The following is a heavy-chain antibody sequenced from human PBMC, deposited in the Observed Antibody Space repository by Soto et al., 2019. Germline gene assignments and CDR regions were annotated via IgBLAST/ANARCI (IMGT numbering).Heavy chain of an antibody. CDR1: GCSFTSYW. J-gene: IGHJ6*02. CDR2: IYPGDSDT. D-gene: IGHD2-2*01. CDR3: ARGSYCSSTSCSFYGMDV. Sequence: GESLKISCKGSGCSFTSYWIGWVRQMPGKGLEWMGIIYPGDSDTRYSPSFQGQVTISADKSISTAYLQWSSLKASDTAMYYCARGSYCSSTSCSFYGMDVWGQGTTVTVSS. V-gene: IGHV5-51*01.